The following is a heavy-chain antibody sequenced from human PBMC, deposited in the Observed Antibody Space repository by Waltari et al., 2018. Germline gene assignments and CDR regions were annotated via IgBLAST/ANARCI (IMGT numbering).Heavy chain of an antibody. Sequence: QVQLVQSGAEVKKPGASVKVSCKASGYTFTSYDINWVRTATGQGLEWMGLINPNSGNTGYAQKFQGRVTMTRNTSISTAYMELSILRSEDTAVYYCARGLHSSGWYQPYYYYMDVWGKGTTVTVSS. D-gene: IGHD6-19*01. CDR2: INPNSGNT. V-gene: IGHV1-8*01. J-gene: IGHJ6*03. CDR1: GYTFTSYD. CDR3: ARGLHSSGWYQPYYYYMDV.